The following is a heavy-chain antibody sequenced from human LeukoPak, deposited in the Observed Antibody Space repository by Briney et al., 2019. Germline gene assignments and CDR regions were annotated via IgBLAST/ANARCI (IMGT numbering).Heavy chain of an antibody. J-gene: IGHJ6*04. CDR3: AREQNFDWELYGMDV. V-gene: IGHV3-33*01. D-gene: IGHD3-9*01. CDR1: GFTFSSYG. Sequence: GGCLRLSCAASGFTFSSYGMHWVRQAPGKGLEWVAVIWYDGSNKYYADSVKGRFTISRDNSKNTLYLQMNSLRAEDTAVYYCAREQNFDWELYGMDVWGKGTTVTVSS. CDR2: IWYDGSNK.